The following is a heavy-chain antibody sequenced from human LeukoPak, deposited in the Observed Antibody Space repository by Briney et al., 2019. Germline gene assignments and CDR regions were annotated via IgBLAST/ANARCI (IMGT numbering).Heavy chain of an antibody. CDR2: IYTSGST. CDR3: ARAPYSSSWYSDY. J-gene: IGHJ4*02. D-gene: IGHD6-13*01. CDR1: GGSISSGSYY. Sequence: PSETLSLTCTVSGGSISSGSYYWSWIRQPAGKGLEWIGHIYTSGSTDYNPSLKSRVTISVATSKNQFSLKLSSVTAADTAVYYCARAPYSSSWYSDYWGQGTLVTVSS. V-gene: IGHV4-61*09.